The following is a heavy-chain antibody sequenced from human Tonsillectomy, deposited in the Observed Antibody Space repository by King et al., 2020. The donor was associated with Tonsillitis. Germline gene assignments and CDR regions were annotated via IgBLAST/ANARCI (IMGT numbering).Heavy chain of an antibody. D-gene: IGHD3-10*01. Sequence: VQLVESGGGVVQPGRSLRLSCAASGFTFSNYGMHWVRQAPGKGLEWVAVISYDRSNKYYADSVKGRFTISRDTSKNTVYLQINSLRAEDTAVYYCAKGQTMVRGVIITGLFDYWGQGALVTVSS. V-gene: IGHV3-30*18. CDR2: ISYDRSNK. CDR3: AKGQTMVRGVIITGLFDY. J-gene: IGHJ4*02. CDR1: GFTFSNYG.